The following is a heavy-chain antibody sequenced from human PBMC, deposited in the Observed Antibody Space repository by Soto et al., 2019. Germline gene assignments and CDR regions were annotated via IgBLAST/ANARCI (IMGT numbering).Heavy chain of an antibody. J-gene: IGHJ4*02. CDR3: AREFRAMALDY. V-gene: IGHV3-33*01. CDR2: IWYDGSNK. Sequence: QVQLVESGGGVVQPGRSLRLSCAASGFTFSSYGMHWVRQAPDKGLEWVAVIWYDGSNKYYADSVKGRFTISRDNSKSTLYLQMNSLRAEDTDVYYCAREFRAMALDYWGQGTLVTVSS. CDR1: GFTFSSYG. D-gene: IGHD5-18*01.